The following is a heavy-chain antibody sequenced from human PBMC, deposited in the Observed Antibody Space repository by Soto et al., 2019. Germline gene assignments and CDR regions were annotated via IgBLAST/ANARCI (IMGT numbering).Heavy chain of an antibody. V-gene: IGHV3-74*01. CDR2: MNGDGRST. CDR3: AREDSSTWSYFDY. D-gene: IGHD6-13*01. Sequence: SLRLSCAASGFTFSTYWMHWVRQAPGKGLVWVSRMNGDGRSTSYADSVKGRFTISRDNAKNTLNLQMNSLRAEDTAVYYCAREDSSTWSYFDYWGQGILVTVSS. CDR1: GFTFSTYW. J-gene: IGHJ4*02.